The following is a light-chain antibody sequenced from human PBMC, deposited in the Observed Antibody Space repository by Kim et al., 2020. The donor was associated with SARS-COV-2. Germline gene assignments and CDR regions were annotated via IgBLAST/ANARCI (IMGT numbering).Light chain of an antibody. CDR3: QQFITYPPT. J-gene: IGKJ4*01. CDR1: QDVSTE. Sequence: DIQLTQSPSFLSSSVGDRVTISCRASQDVSTELAWYQQKPGKAPRLLISGASTLHIGVPSRFGGSGSGTEFTLTITSLQPEDFATYYCQQFITYPPTFGGGTKLEIK. CDR2: GAS. V-gene: IGKV1-9*01.